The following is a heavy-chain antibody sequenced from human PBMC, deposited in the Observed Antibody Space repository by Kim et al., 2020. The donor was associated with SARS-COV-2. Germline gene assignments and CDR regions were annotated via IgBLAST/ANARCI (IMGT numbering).Heavy chain of an antibody. Sequence: GGSLRLSCAASGFTFSSYGMHWVRQAPGKGLEWVAVISYDGSNKYYADSVKGRFTISRDNSKNTLYLQMNSLRAEDTAVYYCAKGHRRYCSGGSCYSMFAFDIWGQGTMVTVSS. CDR2: ISYDGSNK. CDR1: GFTFSSYG. V-gene: IGHV3-30*18. CDR3: AKGHRRYCSGGSCYSMFAFDI. J-gene: IGHJ3*02. D-gene: IGHD2-15*01.